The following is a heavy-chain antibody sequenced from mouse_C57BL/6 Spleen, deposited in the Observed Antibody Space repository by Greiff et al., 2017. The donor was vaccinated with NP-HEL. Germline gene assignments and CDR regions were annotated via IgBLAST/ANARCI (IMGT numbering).Heavy chain of an antibody. V-gene: IGHV5-17*01. CDR1: GFTFSDYG. Sequence: EVKVVESGGGLVKPGGSLKLSCAASGFTFSDYGMHWVRQAPEKGLEWVAYISSGSSTIYYADTVKGRFTISRDNAKNTLFLQMTSLRSEDTAMYYCARPQSYDAGDFDYWGQGTTLTVSS. D-gene: IGHD2-12*01. CDR3: ARPQSYDAGDFDY. CDR2: ISSGSSTI. J-gene: IGHJ2*01.